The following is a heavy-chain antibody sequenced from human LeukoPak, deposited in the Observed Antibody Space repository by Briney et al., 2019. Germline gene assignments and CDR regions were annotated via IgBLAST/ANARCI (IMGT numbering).Heavy chain of an antibody. Sequence: GGSLRLSCAASGFTFDDYAMHWVRQAPGRGLEWVSLISWDGGSTYYADSVKGRFTISRDNSKNTLYLQMNSLRAEDTAVYYCAKAAMVRGVEIDYWGQGTLVTVSS. CDR3: AKAAMVRGVEIDY. V-gene: IGHV3-43D*04. D-gene: IGHD3-10*01. CDR2: ISWDGGST. CDR1: GFTFDDYA. J-gene: IGHJ4*02.